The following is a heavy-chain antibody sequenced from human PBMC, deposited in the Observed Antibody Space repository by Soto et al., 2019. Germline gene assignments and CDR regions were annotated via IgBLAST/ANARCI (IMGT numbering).Heavy chain of an antibody. D-gene: IGHD6-13*01. Sequence: QVQLVQSGAEVKKPGASVKISCKTSGYTFTSYDISWLRQATGQGPEWMGWIKPYNGNSGFAEKFQGRITLTRNTSITTVYMEMTSLTSEDTAVYYCARGLCAAGTCYGLTVDVWCQGTRVTVTS. CDR3: ARGLCAAGTCYGLTVDV. V-gene: IGHV1-8*01. CDR1: GYTFTSYD. J-gene: IGHJ3*01. CDR2: IKPYNGNS.